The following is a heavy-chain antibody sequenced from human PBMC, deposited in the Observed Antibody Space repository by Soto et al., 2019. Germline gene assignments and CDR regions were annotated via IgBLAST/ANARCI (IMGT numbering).Heavy chain of an antibody. D-gene: IGHD5-12*01. V-gene: IGHV3-48*01. CDR3: ARDEGLLRGGGYDWDY. Sequence: GGSLRLSCAASGFTFSSYSMNWVRQAPGKGLEWVSYISSSSSTIYYADSVKGRFTISRDNAKNSLYLQMNSLRAEDTAVYYCARDEGLLRGGGYDWDYWGQGTLVTVSS. CDR1: GFTFSSYS. J-gene: IGHJ4*02. CDR2: ISSSSSTI.